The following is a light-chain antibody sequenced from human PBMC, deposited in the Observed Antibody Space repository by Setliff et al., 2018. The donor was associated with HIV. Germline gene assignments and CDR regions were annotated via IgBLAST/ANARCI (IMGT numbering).Light chain of an antibody. J-gene: IGLJ1*01. CDR1: SSDVGNYKY. Sequence: QSVLTQPASVSGSPGQSITISCTGTSSDVGNYKYVSWYQQHLGKVPKLMIYDVSKRPSGVSNRFSGSKSGNTASLTISGLQAADEAVYYCSSYTSSSTYGFGSGTKVTVL. V-gene: IGLV2-14*01. CDR2: DVS. CDR3: SSYTSSSTYG.